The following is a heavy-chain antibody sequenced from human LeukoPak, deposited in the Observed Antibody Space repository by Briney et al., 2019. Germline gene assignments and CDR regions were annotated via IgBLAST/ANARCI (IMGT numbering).Heavy chain of an antibody. Sequence: GGSLRLSCAASGFTFSSYDMHWVRQETGKGLEWVSAIGTAGDPYYSGSVKGRFTISRENAKNSLYLQMNSLRAGDTAVYYCARGFSGSYWKNEFDYWGQGTLVTVSS. D-gene: IGHD1-26*01. V-gene: IGHV3-13*05. J-gene: IGHJ4*02. CDR3: ARGFSGSYWKNEFDY. CDR1: GFTFSSYD. CDR2: IGTAGDP.